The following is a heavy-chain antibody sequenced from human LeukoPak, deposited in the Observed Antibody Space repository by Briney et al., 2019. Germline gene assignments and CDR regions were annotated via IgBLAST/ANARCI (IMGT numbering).Heavy chain of an antibody. CDR3: AREGPFGGTYYFDY. CDR2: INSDGSSA. J-gene: IGHJ4*02. D-gene: IGHD4-23*01. Sequence: GGSLRLSCAASGFTFRSYLMHWVSHAPGKGLVWVSRINSDGSSATYADSVKGRFSISRDNAKNSLYLQMNSLRAEDTAVYYCAREGPFGGTYYFDYWGQGSLVTVSS. V-gene: IGHV3-74*01. CDR1: GFTFRSYL.